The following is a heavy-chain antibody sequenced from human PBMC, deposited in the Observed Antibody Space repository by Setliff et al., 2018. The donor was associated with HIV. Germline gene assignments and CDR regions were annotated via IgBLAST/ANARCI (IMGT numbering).Heavy chain of an antibody. V-gene: IGHV4-34*01. J-gene: IGHJ4*02. CDR1: GPSFSGYY. CDR2: INHSGTT. D-gene: IGHD3-16*01. CDR3: AAKPMIRGRPFAF. Sequence: PSETLSLTCAVYGPSFSGYYWNWIRQFPGKSLEWIGEINHSGTTNYSPSLKSRINISVDVSKNQFSLRLASLSAADTAAYFCAAKPMIRGRPFAFWGQATLVTVSS.